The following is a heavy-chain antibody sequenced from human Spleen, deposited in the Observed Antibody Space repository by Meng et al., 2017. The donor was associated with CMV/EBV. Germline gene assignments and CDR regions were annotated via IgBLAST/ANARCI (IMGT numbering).Heavy chain of an antibody. CDR1: GYSFTSYW. Sequence: GESLKISCKGSGYSFTSYWIGWVRQMPGKGLEWMGIINPGDSDTRYSPSFQGQVTISADKTISTAYLQLNSLKAADTAMYYCARPVRQCSRTSCHPPMGAFDIWGQGTMVTVSS. CDR2: INPGDSDT. J-gene: IGHJ3*02. CDR3: ARPVRQCSRTSCHPPMGAFDI. D-gene: IGHD2-2*01. V-gene: IGHV5-51*01.